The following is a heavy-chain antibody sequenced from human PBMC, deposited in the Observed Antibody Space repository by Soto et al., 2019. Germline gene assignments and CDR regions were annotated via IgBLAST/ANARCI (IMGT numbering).Heavy chain of an antibody. CDR1: GGSISSSNW. V-gene: IGHV4-4*02. CDR3: ARGPHLTIFGVVNRTYFDY. J-gene: IGHJ4*02. Sequence: QVQLQESGPGLVKPSGTLSLTCAVSGGSISSSNWWRGVRQPPGKGLEWIGGIYHSGSTNYNPSLRSRVTISVDKSKNQFSLKLSSVTAADTAVYYCARGPHLTIFGVVNRTYFDYWGQGTLVTVSS. CDR2: IYHSGST. D-gene: IGHD3-3*01.